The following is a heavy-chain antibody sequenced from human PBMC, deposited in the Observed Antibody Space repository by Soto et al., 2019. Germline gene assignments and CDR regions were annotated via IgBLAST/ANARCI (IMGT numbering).Heavy chain of an antibody. CDR2: MNPNSGNT. Sequence: QVQLVQSGAEVKKPGASVKVSCKASGYTFTSYDINWVRQATGQGLEWMGWMNPNSGNTGYAQKCQGRVTMTRNTSISTAYLELSSLRSEDTAVYYCARLVVVLGDDWFDPWGQGTLVTVSS. CDR1: GYTFTSYD. J-gene: IGHJ5*02. V-gene: IGHV1-8*01. D-gene: IGHD2-15*01. CDR3: ARLVVVLGDDWFDP.